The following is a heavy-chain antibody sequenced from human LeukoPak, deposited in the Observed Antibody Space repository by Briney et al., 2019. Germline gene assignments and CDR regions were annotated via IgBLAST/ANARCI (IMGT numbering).Heavy chain of an antibody. CDR1: GFTFSSYA. V-gene: IGHV3-30-3*01. CDR3: ARGTVTIVGEDWFDP. D-gene: IGHD4-17*01. Sequence: PGGSLRLSCAASGFTFSSYAMHWVRRAPGKGLEWVAVISYDGSNKYYADSVKGRFTISRDNSKNTLYLQMDSLRAEDTAVYYCARGTVTIVGEDWFDPWGQGTLVTVSS. CDR2: ISYDGSNK. J-gene: IGHJ5*02.